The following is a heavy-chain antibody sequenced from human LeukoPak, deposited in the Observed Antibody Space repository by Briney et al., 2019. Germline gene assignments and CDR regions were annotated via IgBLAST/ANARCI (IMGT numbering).Heavy chain of an antibody. Sequence: PSETLSLTCTVSGGSISSYYRSWIRQPAGKGLEWIGRIYTSGSTNYNPSLKSRVTMSVDTSKNQFSLKLSSVTAADTAVDYCARAGSRYYDSSGYTLGQGTLVTVSS. D-gene: IGHD3-22*01. CDR2: IYTSGST. V-gene: IGHV4-4*07. CDR3: ARAGSRYYDSSGYT. CDR1: GGSISSYY. J-gene: IGHJ5*02.